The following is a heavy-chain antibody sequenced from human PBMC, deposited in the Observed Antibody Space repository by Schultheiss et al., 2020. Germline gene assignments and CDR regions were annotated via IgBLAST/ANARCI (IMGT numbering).Heavy chain of an antibody. D-gene: IGHD3-10*01. Sequence: SQTLSLTCTVSGYSISSGYYWGWIRQPPGKGLEWIGSIYYSGSTYYNPSLKSRVTISVDRSKNQFSLKLSSVTAADTAVYYCARDVDLGSSFFPELDAFDIWGQGTMVTVSS. J-gene: IGHJ3*02. CDR2: IYYSGST. V-gene: IGHV4-38-2*02. CDR1: GYSISSGYY. CDR3: ARDVDLGSSFFPELDAFDI.